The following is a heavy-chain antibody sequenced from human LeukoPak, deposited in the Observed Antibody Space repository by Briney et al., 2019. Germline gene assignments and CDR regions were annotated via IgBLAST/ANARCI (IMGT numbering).Heavy chain of an antibody. CDR3: ARSLFVVVVAATPVTLDY. J-gene: IGHJ4*02. D-gene: IGHD2-15*01. Sequence: SVKVSCKASGGTFSSYAISWVRQAPGQGLEWMGGIIPIFGTANYAQKFQGRVTMTTDTSTSTAYMELRSLRSDDTAVYYCARSLFVVVVAATPVTLDYWGQGTLVTVSS. CDR1: GGTFSSYA. CDR2: IIPIFGTA. V-gene: IGHV1-69*05.